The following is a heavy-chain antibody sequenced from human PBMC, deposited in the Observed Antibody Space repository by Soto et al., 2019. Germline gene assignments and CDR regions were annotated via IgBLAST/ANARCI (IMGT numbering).Heavy chain of an antibody. V-gene: IGHV1-18*01. CDR3: ARGSIFGADESPKYYYGLDV. J-gene: IGHJ6*02. D-gene: IGHD3-10*01. Sequence: QVQLVQSGAEVKQPGASVKVSCKASGYSFRSYGISWVRQAPGQGLEWLAWISGYNGNTKYAQKLQGRVTMTKDASTSTAYMELKSRRSDDTAVYYCARGSIFGADESPKYYYGLDVWGQGTTVTVSS. CDR2: ISGYNGNT. CDR1: GYSFRSYG.